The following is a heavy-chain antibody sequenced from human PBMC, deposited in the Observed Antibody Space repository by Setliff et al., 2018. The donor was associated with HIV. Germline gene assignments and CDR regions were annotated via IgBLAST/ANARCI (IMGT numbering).Heavy chain of an antibody. CDR1: GYSISSGSY. D-gene: IGHD2-15*01. CDR2: INYSGTT. CDR3: AATYCRGGGRDCPQMYDY. Sequence: SETLSLTCVVSGYSISSGSYWSWIRQPPGKGLEWIGEINYSGTTNHNPFLKSRVTISVDTSKKQFSLKLNSVTAADSAIYYCAATYCRGGGRDCPQMYDYWGQGSLVTVSS. V-gene: IGHV4-34*01. J-gene: IGHJ4*02.